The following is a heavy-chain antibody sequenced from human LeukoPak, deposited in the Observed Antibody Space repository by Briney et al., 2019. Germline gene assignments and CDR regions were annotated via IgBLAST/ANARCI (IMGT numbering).Heavy chain of an antibody. Sequence: PSETLSLTCTVSGGSVRRGNYYWTWIRQPAGSGLEWIGRIYTSGTTDYNPSLRTRVTISVDASRNQFSLNLSSVTATDTAVYYCARWSGSVTARNYYYYMDVWGEGTTVTVSS. V-gene: IGHV4-61*02. CDR1: GGSVRRGNYY. CDR3: ARWSGSVTARNYYYYMDV. CDR2: IYTSGTT. J-gene: IGHJ6*03. D-gene: IGHD6-6*01.